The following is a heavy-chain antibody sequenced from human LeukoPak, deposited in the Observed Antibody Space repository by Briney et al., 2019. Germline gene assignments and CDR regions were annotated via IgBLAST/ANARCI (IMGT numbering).Heavy chain of an antibody. Sequence: GESLKISCKGSGYSFTSYWISWVRQMPGKGLEWMGRIDPSDSYTNYSPSFQGHVTISADKSISTAYLQWSSLKASDTAMYYCASSRYNWNDGYYFDYWGQGTLVTVSS. CDR2: IDPSDSYT. V-gene: IGHV5-10-1*01. CDR1: GYSFTSYW. D-gene: IGHD1-1*01. J-gene: IGHJ4*02. CDR3: ASSRYNWNDGYYFDY.